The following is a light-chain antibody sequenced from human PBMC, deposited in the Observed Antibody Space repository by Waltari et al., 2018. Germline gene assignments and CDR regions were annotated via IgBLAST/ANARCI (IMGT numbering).Light chain of an antibody. CDR2: KAS. J-gene: IGKJ1*01. CDR3: KQYITYPWT. Sequence: DIQMTQSPSTLSESVGDRVTITCRASQSVSTSLAWYQQKPGKAPKVLIYKASSLESGVPLRFSGSGSGTEFTLTITSLQPDDVAIYSCKQYITYPWTFGQGTKVEVK. V-gene: IGKV1-5*03. CDR1: QSVSTS.